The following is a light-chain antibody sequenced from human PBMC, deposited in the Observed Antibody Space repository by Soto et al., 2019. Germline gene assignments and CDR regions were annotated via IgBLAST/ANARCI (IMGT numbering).Light chain of an antibody. CDR2: TNN. V-gene: IGLV1-47*01. CDR3: AAWDDSLSAYV. Sequence: QSVLTQPPSASGAPGQRVTLSCSGSTSNIGSNYVYWYQQLPGTAPKLLMYTNNQRPSGVPDRLSGSKSGTSASLAISGLRSEDEADYYCAAWDDSLSAYVFGTGTKFTVL. J-gene: IGLJ1*01. CDR1: TSNIGSNY.